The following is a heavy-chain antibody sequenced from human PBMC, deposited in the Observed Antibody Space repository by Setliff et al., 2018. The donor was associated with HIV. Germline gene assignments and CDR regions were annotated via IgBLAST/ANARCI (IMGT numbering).Heavy chain of an antibody. CDR3: ATSSSWSTFDY. Sequence: PSETLSLTCAVHGGPFGDSSYSWIRQPPGKGLECIAYTSNSGNTNYNPSLKSRVTISVETSKIQFSLNVNSVTAADTAVYYCATSSSWSTFDYWGQGTLVTVSS. D-gene: IGHD6-19*01. V-gene: IGHV4-59*08. CDR1: GGPFGDSS. J-gene: IGHJ4*02. CDR2: TSNSGNT.